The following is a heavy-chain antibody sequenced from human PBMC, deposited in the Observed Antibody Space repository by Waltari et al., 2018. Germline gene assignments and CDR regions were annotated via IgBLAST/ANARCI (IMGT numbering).Heavy chain of an antibody. J-gene: IGHJ6*03. Sequence: EVQVVESGGGLVQPGGSLSLSCTASGFTFSSYEMNWVRQAPGKGLEWISYIDNSGNTVYYADSVKGRFTISRDNAKNSLFLLMNSLRAEDTAVYYCARPSTEYYFYYYYMDVWGKGTTVTVS. CDR1: GFTFSSYE. CDR2: IDNSGNTV. V-gene: IGHV3-48*03. CDR3: ARPSTEYYFYYYYMDV.